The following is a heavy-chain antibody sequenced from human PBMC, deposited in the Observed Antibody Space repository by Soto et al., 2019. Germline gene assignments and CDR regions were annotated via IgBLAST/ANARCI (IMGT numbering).Heavy chain of an antibody. D-gene: IGHD2-15*01. V-gene: IGHV3-33*01. CDR2: IWYDGSNK. CDR3: ERKDRRPYFDY. Sequence: PGGSLRLSCAASGFTFSSYGMHWVRQAPGKGLEWVAVIWYDGSNKYYADSVKGRFTISRDNSKNTLYLQMNSLRAEDTAVYYCERKDRRPYFDYWGQGTLVTVSS. CDR1: GFTFSSYG. J-gene: IGHJ4*02.